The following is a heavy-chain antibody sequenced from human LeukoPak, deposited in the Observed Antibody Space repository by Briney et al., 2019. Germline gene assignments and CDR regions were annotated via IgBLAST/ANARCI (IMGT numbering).Heavy chain of an antibody. CDR2: IKQDGREK. V-gene: IGHV3-7*01. Sequence: PGGSLRLSCAASGFTFSSYAMSWVRQAPGKGLEWAANIKQDGREKYYVDSVKGRFTISRDNATNSLYLRMNSLRAEDTAVYYCARDVHLDTIFFDYWGQGTLVTVSS. CDR3: ARDVHLDTIFFDY. J-gene: IGHJ4*02. CDR1: GFTFSSYA. D-gene: IGHD3-9*01.